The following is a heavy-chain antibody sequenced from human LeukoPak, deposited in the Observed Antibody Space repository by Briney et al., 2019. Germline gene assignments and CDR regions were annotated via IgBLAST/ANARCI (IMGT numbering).Heavy chain of an antibody. CDR2: ISYDGRNK. V-gene: IGHV3-30*04. CDR1: GFTFSSYA. Sequence: GGSLRLSCAASGFTFSSYAMHWVRQAPGKGLEWVAVISYDGRNKYYADSVKGRFTISRDNSKNMMYLQMNSLRAEDTAVHHCAKEALRFLEWLYAIDYWGQGTLVTVSS. J-gene: IGHJ4*02. D-gene: IGHD3-3*01. CDR3: AKEALRFLEWLYAIDY.